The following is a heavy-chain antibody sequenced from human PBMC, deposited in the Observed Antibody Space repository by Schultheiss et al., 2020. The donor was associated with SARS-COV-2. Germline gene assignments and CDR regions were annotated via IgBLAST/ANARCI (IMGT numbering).Heavy chain of an antibody. D-gene: IGHD6-13*01. J-gene: IGHJ4*02. Sequence: GGFLRLSCSASGFTFSRYGMHWVRQAPGKGLEWVGRIKSKTDGGTTYYAAPVKGRFTISRDDSKNTLYLQMNSLKTEDTAVYYCTTQQLVFDYWGQGTLVTVSS. CDR3: TTQQLVFDY. CDR2: IKSKTDGGTT. V-gene: IGHV3-15*06. CDR1: GFTFSRYG.